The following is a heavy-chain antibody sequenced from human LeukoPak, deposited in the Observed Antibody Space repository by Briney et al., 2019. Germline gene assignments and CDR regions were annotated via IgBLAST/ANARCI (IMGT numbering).Heavy chain of an antibody. CDR3: ASRDGYNPNTYFDY. J-gene: IGHJ4*02. CDR1: GYTLSSYL. D-gene: IGHD5-24*01. Sequence: ASVKVSCKASGYTLSSYLIHWVRQAPGQGLEWMGIINPSGSSTTYAQNFQGRVSVTKDTTTSTVYMELSSLRSEDTAVYYCASRDGYNPNTYFDYWGQGTLVTVSS. V-gene: IGHV1-46*01. CDR2: INPSGSST.